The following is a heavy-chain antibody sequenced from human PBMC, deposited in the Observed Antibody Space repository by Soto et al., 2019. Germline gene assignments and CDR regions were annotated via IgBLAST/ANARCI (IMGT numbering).Heavy chain of an antibody. D-gene: IGHD3-3*01. CDR2: IKHRGST. J-gene: IGHJ6*02. CDR1: DGSFTGFH. CDR3: ARGVPFGHYSMDV. Sequence: SETLSLTCAVYDGSFTGFHCTWMPRPTGKGLERIGDIKHRGSTNYNPSFTRRVTISVDTSKNQFSLKRNSVTAADTAVYYCARGVPFGHYSMDVWGQGTTVTVSS. V-gene: IGHV4-34*01.